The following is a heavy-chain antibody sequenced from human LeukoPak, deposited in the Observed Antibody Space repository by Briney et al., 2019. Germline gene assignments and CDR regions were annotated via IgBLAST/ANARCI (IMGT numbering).Heavy chain of an antibody. D-gene: IGHD4-17*01. Sequence: GGSLRLSCAASGFTFSNYWMNWVRQAPGRGLEWVANIKQDRSEKYYVDSVKGRFTISRDNGKNSLYLQMNSLRAEDTAVYYCARADYGDYGGVGDYWGQGTLVTVSS. J-gene: IGHJ4*02. CDR3: ARADYGDYGGVGDY. V-gene: IGHV3-7*01. CDR1: GFTFSNYW. CDR2: IKQDRSEK.